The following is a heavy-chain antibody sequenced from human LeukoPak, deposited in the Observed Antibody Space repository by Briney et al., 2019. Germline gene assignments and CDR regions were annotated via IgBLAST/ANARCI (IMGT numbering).Heavy chain of an antibody. J-gene: IGHJ6*02. CDR1: GYTLTELS. CDR3: VTCSTSCFYYYYYGMDV. V-gene: IGHV1-24*01. CDR2: FDPEDGET. D-gene: IGHD2-2*01. Sequence: ASVKVSCKVSGYTLTELSMHWVRQAPGKGLEWMGGFDPEDGETIYAQKFQGRVTMTEDTSTDTAYMELSSLRSEDTAVYYCVTCSTSCFYYYYYGMDVWGQGTTVTVSS.